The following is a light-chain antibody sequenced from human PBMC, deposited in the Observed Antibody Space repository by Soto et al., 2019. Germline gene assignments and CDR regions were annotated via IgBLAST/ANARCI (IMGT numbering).Light chain of an antibody. CDR3: QQYNTYPWT. Sequence: DIQMTQSPSTLSASVGDRVTITCRASQSINNRLVWYQQKPGIAPILLIYKASSLQSGVPPRFSGSGSGTEFNFTISSLQPADFATYYCQQYNTYPWTFGHGTKVEI. CDR1: QSINNR. CDR2: KAS. J-gene: IGKJ1*01. V-gene: IGKV1-5*03.